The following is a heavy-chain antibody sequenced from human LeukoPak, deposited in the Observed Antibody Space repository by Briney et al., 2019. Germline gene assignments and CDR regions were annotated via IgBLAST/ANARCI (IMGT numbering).Heavy chain of an antibody. Sequence: SETLSLTCAVYGGSFSGYYWSWLRQPPGKGLEWIGEINHSGSTNYNPSLKSRVTISVDTSKNQFSLKLSSVTAADTAVYYCARGPAREFPDHWGQGTLVTVSS. CDR1: GGSFSGYY. J-gene: IGHJ4*02. D-gene: IGHD3-10*01. CDR3: ARGPAREFPDH. V-gene: IGHV4-34*01. CDR2: INHSGST.